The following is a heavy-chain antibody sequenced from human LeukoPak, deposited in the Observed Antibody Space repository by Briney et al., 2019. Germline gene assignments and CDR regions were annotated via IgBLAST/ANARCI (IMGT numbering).Heavy chain of an antibody. CDR2: SDPEHGGT. J-gene: IGHJ4*02. Sequence: ASVKVSCKVSGYTLTELSMHWVRQAPGKGLEWMGGSDPEHGGTSYAQKFRGRVTMTEDTSTDTAYMELSSLRSEDTAVYYCPTLSSGIAAAGTTDYWGQGTLVTVSS. V-gene: IGHV1-24*01. CDR3: PTLSSGIAAAGTTDY. D-gene: IGHD6-13*01. CDR1: GYTLTELS.